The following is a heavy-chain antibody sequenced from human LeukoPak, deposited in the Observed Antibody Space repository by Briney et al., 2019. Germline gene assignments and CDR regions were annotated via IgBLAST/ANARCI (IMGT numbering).Heavy chain of an antibody. Sequence: SETLSLTCTVSGGSISSGGYYWSWIRQHPGKGLEWIGYIYYSGSTYYNPSLKSRVTISVDTSKNQFSLKLSSVTAADTAVYYCAGEVKAYCGGDCQGGFDPWGQGTPVTVSS. CDR3: AGEVKAYCGGDCQGGFDP. J-gene: IGHJ5*02. CDR1: GGSISSGGYY. D-gene: IGHD2-21*02. CDR2: IYYSGST. V-gene: IGHV4-31*03.